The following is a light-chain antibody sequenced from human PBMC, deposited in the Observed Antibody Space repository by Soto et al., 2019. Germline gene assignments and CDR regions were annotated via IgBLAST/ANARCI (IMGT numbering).Light chain of an antibody. J-gene: IGLJ1*01. CDR3: NSFAGSNNLSV. Sequence: QSALTQPPSASGSPGQSVTISCTGTSSDVGGYNSVSWYQQHPGKAPKLIIYAVSERPSGVPDRFSGSKSGNTASLTVSGLQAEDEADYYCNSFAGSNNLSVLGTGTKV. CDR1: SSDVGGYNS. CDR2: AVS. V-gene: IGLV2-8*01.